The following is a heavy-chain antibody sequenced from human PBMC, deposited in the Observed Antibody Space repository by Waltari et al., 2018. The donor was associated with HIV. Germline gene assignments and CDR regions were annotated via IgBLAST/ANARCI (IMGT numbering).Heavy chain of an antibody. CDR2: VWSDGSET. Sequence: HVQLVESGGGVVQSGASLRVSCAVSGFSFADYAMHWVRQAPGRGLEWGGFVWSDGSETYYAGVVEGRFNISRDNSNKMLYLQMNNLRVEDTATYFCARGLVGASARIPSGYWGQGTLVHVS. J-gene: IGHJ4*02. D-gene: IGHD1-26*01. CDR1: GFSFADYA. CDR3: ARGLVGASARIPSGY. V-gene: IGHV3-33*01.